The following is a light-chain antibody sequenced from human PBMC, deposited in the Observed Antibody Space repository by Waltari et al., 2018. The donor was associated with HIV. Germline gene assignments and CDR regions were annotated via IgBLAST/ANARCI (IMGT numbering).Light chain of an antibody. J-gene: IGKJ4*01. V-gene: IGKV3-15*01. CDR1: QSVSSN. CDR2: DAS. Sequence: DIEMTQSPATLSVSPGERATLTCRASQSVSSNLTWYQQKPGQAPSLLIYDASPRSTGIPATFIGSGSWTAFTPTIISLQSADFAVSYCQQYNNWLPLTFGEGTNLEIK. CDR3: QQYNNWLPLT.